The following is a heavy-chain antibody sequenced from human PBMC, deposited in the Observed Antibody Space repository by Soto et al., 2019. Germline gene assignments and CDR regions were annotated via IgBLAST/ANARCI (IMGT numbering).Heavy chain of an antibody. D-gene: IGHD7-27*01. J-gene: IGHJ4*02. CDR1: GFTFSSFW. V-gene: IGHV3-30*18. Sequence: HPGGSLRLSCAASGFTFSSFWMHWVRQAPGKGLEWVAVITYDGNNIYYADSVKGRFTISRDNSKNTLYLQMNSLRAEDTAVYYCAKDHGDDYGDYWGQGTLVTVSS. CDR3: AKDHGDDYGDY. CDR2: ITYDGNNI.